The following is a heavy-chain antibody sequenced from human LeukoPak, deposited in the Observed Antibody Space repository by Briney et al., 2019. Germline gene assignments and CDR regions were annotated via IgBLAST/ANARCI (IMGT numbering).Heavy chain of an antibody. J-gene: IGHJ4*02. CDR1: GGSISSSSYY. Sequence: SETLSLTCTVSGGSISSSSYYWGWIRQPPGKGLEWIGEINHSGSTNYNPSLKSRVTISVDTSENQFPLKLSSVTAADTAVYYCARGDSGLYSGSYEFDYWGQGTLVTVSS. V-gene: IGHV4-39*06. CDR2: INHSGST. D-gene: IGHD1-26*01. CDR3: ARGDSGLYSGSYEFDY.